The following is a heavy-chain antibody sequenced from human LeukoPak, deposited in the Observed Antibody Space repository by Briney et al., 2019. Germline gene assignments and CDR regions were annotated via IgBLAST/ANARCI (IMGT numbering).Heavy chain of an antibody. D-gene: IGHD3-3*01. V-gene: IGHV4-61*02. J-gene: IGHJ2*01. CDR1: GGSISSGSYY. CDR3: ARDVVDYDFWSGYSYWYFDL. CDR2: IYTSGST. Sequence: SQTLSLTCTVSGGSISSGSYYWSWIRQPAGKGLEWIGRIYTSGSTNYNPSLKSRVTIAVDTSKNPFSLKLSSVTAADTAVYYCARDVVDYDFWSGYSYWYFDLWGRGTLVTVSS.